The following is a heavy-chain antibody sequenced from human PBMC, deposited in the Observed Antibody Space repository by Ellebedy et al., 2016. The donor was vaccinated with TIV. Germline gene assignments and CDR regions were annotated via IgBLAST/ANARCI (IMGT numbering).Heavy chain of an antibody. Sequence: PGGSLRLSCAASGFTFSSYNMNWVRQAPGKGLEWVSYISGSSSRIYYADSVKVRFTISRDNAKNSVDLQMNTLRAEDTAVYYCATTLNYGGNCFFDNWGQGTLVTVSS. V-gene: IGHV3-48*04. J-gene: IGHJ4*02. CDR3: ATTLNYGGNCFFDN. CDR2: ISGSSSRI. CDR1: GFTFSSYN. D-gene: IGHD4-23*01.